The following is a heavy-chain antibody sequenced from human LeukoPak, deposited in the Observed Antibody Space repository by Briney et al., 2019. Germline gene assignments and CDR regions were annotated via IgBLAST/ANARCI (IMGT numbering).Heavy chain of an antibody. CDR3: SRGYIAMGIEY. CDR2: ISYSGST. J-gene: IGHJ4*02. CDR1: GGSISSSSFY. Sequence: SETLSLTCTVSGGSISSSSFYWGWIRQPPGKGLEWIGSISYSGSTYYNPSLKSRVTISVDTSKNQFSLKLNSVTAADTAVYYCSRGYIAMGIEYWGQGTLVTVSS. D-gene: IGHD5-18*01. V-gene: IGHV4-39*07.